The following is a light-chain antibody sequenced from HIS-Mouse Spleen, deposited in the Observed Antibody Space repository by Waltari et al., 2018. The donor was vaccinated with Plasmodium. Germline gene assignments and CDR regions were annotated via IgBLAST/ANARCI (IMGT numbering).Light chain of an antibody. CDR1: QSISSY. CDR2: AAS. V-gene: IGKV1-39*01. CDR3: QQNYNYWT. J-gene: IGKJ1*01. Sequence: DIQMTQSPSSLSASVGDRVTIPCRASQSISSYLNWYQQKPGKAPKLLIYAASSLQSGVPSRFSGSGSGTDFTLTISSLQPEDFATYYCQQNYNYWTFGQGTKVEIK.